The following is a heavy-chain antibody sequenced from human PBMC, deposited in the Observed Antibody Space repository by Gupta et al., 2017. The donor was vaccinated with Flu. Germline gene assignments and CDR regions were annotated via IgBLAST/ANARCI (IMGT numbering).Heavy chain of an antibody. CDR2: IYYSGST. CDR1: GGSISSSTHY. Sequence: QLQLQESGPGLVKPSETLSLTCTVSGGSISSSTHYWGWIRQPPGKGLEWIGSIYYSGSTYYNPSIKSRVTKSVDTSKNQLSLKRGSVTAADTAVYYCARHRSGGTYYSGLDYWGQGNLVTVSS. V-gene: IGHV4-39*01. CDR3: ARHRSGGTYYSGLDY. J-gene: IGHJ4*02. D-gene: IGHD2-15*01.